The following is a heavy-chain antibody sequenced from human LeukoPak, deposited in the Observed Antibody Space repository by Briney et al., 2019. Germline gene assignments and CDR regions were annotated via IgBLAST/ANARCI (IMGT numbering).Heavy chain of an antibody. CDR3: ARDSRGGSGWYGYFDL. Sequence: GGSLRLSCAASGFIFSTYTMNWVRQAPGKGLEWVSSISPSSFSIYYADSVKGRFTISRDNAKNSLYLQINSLRAEDTAIYYCARDSRGGSGWYGYFDLWGRGTLVTVSS. CDR2: ISPSSFSI. D-gene: IGHD6-19*01. J-gene: IGHJ2*01. CDR1: GFIFSTYT. V-gene: IGHV3-21*06.